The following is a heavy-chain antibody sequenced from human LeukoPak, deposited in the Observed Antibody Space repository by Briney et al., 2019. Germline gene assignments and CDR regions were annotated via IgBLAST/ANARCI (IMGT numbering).Heavy chain of an antibody. D-gene: IGHD1-26*01. CDR3: ARRPIRYSGSYPYYYGMDV. J-gene: IGHJ6*02. CDR1: GYSFTSYW. V-gene: IGHV5-51*01. Sequence: GESLKISCKGSGYSFTSYWIGWVRQMPGKGLEWMGIIYPGDSDTRYSPSFQGQVTISADKSISTAYLQWSSLKASDTAMYYCARRPIRYSGSYPYYYGMDVWGQGTTVTVSS. CDR2: IYPGDSDT.